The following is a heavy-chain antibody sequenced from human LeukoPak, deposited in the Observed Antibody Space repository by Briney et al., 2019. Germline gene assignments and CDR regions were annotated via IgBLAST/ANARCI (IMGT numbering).Heavy chain of an antibody. CDR2: IYYSGST. V-gene: IGHV4-59*01. CDR3: AREQGLSITFDY. D-gene: IGHD3-16*01. Sequence: SETLSLTCAVYGGSFSGYYWSWIRQPPGKGLEWIGYIYYSGSTNYNPSLKSRVTISVDTSKNQFSLKLSSVTAADTAVYYCAREQGLSITFDYWGQGTLVTVSS. CDR1: GGSFSGYY. J-gene: IGHJ4*02.